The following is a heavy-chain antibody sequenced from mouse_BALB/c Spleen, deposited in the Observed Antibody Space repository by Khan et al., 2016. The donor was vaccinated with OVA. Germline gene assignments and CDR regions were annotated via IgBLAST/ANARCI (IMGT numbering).Heavy chain of an antibody. J-gene: IGHJ3*01. D-gene: IGHD4-1*01. V-gene: IGHV5-6*01. CDR2: ISSGGDYT. CDR3: ASHLTGSFAY. CDR1: GFTFSSYS. Sequence: EVQLVESGGDLVKPGGSLKLSCAASGFTFSSYSMSWVSQTPDKRLEWVATISSGGDYTYYPDSVQGRFTISRDNAKNTLYLQMSSLKSEDTAMYYGASHLTGSFAYWGQGTMVTVSA.